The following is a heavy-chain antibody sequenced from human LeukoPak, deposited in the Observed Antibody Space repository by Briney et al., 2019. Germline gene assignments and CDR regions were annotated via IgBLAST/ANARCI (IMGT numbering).Heavy chain of an antibody. CDR3: ARDLTPGYYMDV. D-gene: IGHD2-15*01. Sequence: SETLSLTCTVSGASISSGSYYWGWIRQPPEKGLEWIGSIYYSGSTYYNPSLKSRVTISVDTSKNQFSLKLSSVTAADTAVYYCARDLTPGYYMDVWGKGTTVTISS. J-gene: IGHJ6*03. CDR1: GASISSGSYY. CDR2: IYYSGST. V-gene: IGHV4-39*07.